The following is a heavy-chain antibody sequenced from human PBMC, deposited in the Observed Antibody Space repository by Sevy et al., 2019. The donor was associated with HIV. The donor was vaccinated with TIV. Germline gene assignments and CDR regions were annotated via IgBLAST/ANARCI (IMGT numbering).Heavy chain of an antibody. D-gene: IGHD1-1*01. Sequence: GGSLRLSCAASGFTLSSYDKHWVRQSTGKGLEWVSAIGTVGNTFYADSVRGRFIISRENAKSSLYLQMNSLRAGDTAVYYCARVTWNDRAVDFWGQGTLVTVSS. CDR1: GFTLSSYD. CDR2: IGTVGNT. V-gene: IGHV3-13*01. CDR3: ARVTWNDRAVDF. J-gene: IGHJ4*02.